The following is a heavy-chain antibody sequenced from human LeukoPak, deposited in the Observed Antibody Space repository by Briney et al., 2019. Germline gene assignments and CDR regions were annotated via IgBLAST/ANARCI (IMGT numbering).Heavy chain of an antibody. Sequence: ASVKVSCKGSGYTFTKYAISWVRQAPGQGLEWMRRINPNSGGTNYAQKFQGRVTMTRDTSISTAYMELSRLRSDDTAVYYCARWTIRITIFGPLIGGMDVWGQGTTVTVSS. CDR2: INPNSGGT. V-gene: IGHV1-2*06. D-gene: IGHD3-3*01. CDR3: ARWTIRITIFGPLIGGMDV. J-gene: IGHJ6*02. CDR1: GYTFTKYA.